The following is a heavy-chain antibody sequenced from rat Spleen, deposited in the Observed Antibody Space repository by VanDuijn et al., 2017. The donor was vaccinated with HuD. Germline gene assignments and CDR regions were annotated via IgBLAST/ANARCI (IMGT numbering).Heavy chain of an antibody. CDR2: IWTGGTT. CDR1: GFSLASYN. J-gene: IGHJ2*01. CDR3: ARERPMYTTGDYFDY. Sequence: QVQLKESGPGLVQSSQTLSLTCTVSGFSLASYNVHWVRQPTGKGLEWMGIIWTGGTTTYNSLLKSRLSISRDTSKSQLYLKMNSLQTEDTATYYCARERPMYTTGDYFDYWGQGVMVTVSS. V-gene: IGHV2-30*01. D-gene: IGHD1-6*01.